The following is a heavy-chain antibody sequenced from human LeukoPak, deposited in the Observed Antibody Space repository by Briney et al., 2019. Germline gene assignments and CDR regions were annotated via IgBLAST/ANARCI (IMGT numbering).Heavy chain of an antibody. CDR3: ARDPGGYFDY. CDR2: ISASSSTI. D-gene: IGHD3-10*01. J-gene: IGHJ4*02. Sequence: GGSLRLSCAASGFIFSSYSMNWVRQAPGKGLEWVSYISASSSTIYFADSVKGRFTISRDNAKNSLYLQMNSLRDGDTAVYYCARDPGGYFDYWGQGTLVTVSS. CDR1: GFIFSSYS. V-gene: IGHV3-48*02.